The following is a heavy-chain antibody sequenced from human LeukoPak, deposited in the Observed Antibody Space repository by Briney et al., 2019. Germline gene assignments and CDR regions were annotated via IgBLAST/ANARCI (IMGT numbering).Heavy chain of an antibody. V-gene: IGHV4-34*01. D-gene: IGHD2-15*01. J-gene: IGHJ4*02. Sequence: PSETLSLTCAVYGGSVYDYYWSWIRQPPGKGLEWIGEINHSGRTNYNPSLKSRVTISVDTSTHQFSLTLSSVTAADAAVYSCARHSPLLCSGGSCYPTDYWGQGALVTVSS. CDR3: ARHSPLLCSGGSCYPTDY. CDR1: GGSVYDYY. CDR2: INHSGRT.